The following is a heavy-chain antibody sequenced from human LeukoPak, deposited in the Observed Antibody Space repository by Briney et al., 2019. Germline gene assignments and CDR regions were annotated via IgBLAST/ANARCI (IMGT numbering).Heavy chain of an antibody. V-gene: IGHV3-64*01. J-gene: IGHJ4*02. CDR2: ISSNGGST. Sequence: GGSLRLPCAASGFTFSSYAMHWVRQAPGKGLEYVSAISSNGGSTYYANSVKGRFTISRDNSKNTLYLQMGSLRAEDMAVYYCARVHPPTFGYYDSSGPVDYWGQGTLVTVSS. CDR3: ARVHPPTFGYYDSSGPVDY. D-gene: IGHD3-22*01. CDR1: GFTFSSYA.